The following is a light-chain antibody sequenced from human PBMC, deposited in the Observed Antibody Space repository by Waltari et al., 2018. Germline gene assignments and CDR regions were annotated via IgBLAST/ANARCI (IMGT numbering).Light chain of an antibody. CDR1: TSAVRSYDL. Sequence: QSALTQPASVSGTPCQSITISCLGPTSAVRSYDLVPWYQQHPGEAPKLLICEVFKRPPDTSSRFSGAKSGRTASLTISGLQPEDEADYYCCSYAGRGTYVFGSGTKVTVL. CDR2: EVF. J-gene: IGLJ1*01. V-gene: IGLV2-23*02. CDR3: CSYAGRGTYV.